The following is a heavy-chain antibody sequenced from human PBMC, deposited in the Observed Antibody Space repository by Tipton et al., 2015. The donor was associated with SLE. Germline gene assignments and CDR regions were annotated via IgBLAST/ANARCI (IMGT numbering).Heavy chain of an antibody. CDR3: ARGAVADS. D-gene: IGHD5-12*01. CDR1: GDSISRTTYY. V-gene: IGHV4-39*07. J-gene: IGHJ4*02. CDR2: LYYSGRA. Sequence: TLSLTCAVSGDSISRTTYYWGWIRQPPGKGLEWIGSLYYSGRAYYTPSLKTRVSISLDTSKNQFSLKLSSVTAADTAVYYCARGAVADSWGQGTLVTVSS.